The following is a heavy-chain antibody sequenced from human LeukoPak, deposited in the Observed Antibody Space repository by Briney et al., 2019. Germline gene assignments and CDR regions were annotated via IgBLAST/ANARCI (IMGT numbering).Heavy chain of an antibody. CDR3: ARHRDGYNWSFDY. D-gene: IGHD5-24*01. Sequence: SETLSLTCTVSGGSIRSYYWSWIRQPPGKGLEWIGYIYYSGSTNYNPSLKSRVTISVDTSKNQFSLKLSSVTAADTAAYYCARHRDGYNWSFDYWGQGTLVTVSS. J-gene: IGHJ4*02. CDR1: GGSIRSYY. V-gene: IGHV4-59*08. CDR2: IYYSGST.